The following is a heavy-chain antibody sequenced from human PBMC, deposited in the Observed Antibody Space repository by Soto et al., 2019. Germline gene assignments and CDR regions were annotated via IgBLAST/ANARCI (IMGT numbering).Heavy chain of an antibody. Sequence: GGSLRLSCAASGFTFSSYAMSWARQAPGKGLEWVSAIPGSGDSTYYADSVKGRFTISRDNSKNTLYLQMSGLRAEDTVIYYCAKDRCSSTSCRLFPTNQGTGIWGQGTMVTVSS. D-gene: IGHD2-2*01. CDR3: AKDRCSSTSCRLFPTNQGTGI. J-gene: IGHJ3*02. CDR1: GFTFSSYA. V-gene: IGHV3-23*01. CDR2: IPGSGDST.